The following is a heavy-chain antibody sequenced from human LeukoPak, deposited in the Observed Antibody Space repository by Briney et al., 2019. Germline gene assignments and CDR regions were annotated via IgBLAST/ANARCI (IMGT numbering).Heavy chain of an antibody. CDR2: IYYSGST. J-gene: IGHJ6*02. CDR1: GGSISSGGYY. V-gene: IGHV4-31*03. CDR3: ARDRATVTTSYGMDV. D-gene: IGHD4-11*01. Sequence: PSETLSLTGTVSGGSISSGGYYWSWIRQHPGKGLEWIGYIYYSGSTYYNPSLKSRVTISVDTSKNQFSLKLSSVTAADTAVYYCARDRATVTTSYGMDVWGQGTTVTVSS.